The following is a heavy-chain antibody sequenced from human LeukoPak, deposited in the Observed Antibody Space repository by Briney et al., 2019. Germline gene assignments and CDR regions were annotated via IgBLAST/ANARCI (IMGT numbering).Heavy chain of an antibody. D-gene: IGHD6-13*01. CDR3: AGGRSSSWYGDAFDI. CDR1: GGSISSGSYY. V-gene: IGHV4-61*02. CDR2: IYTSGST. Sequence: SETLSLTCTVSGGSISSGSYYWSWLRQPAGQGLEWIGRIYTSGSTNYNPSLKSRVTISVDTSKNQFSLKLSSVTAADTAVYYCAGGRSSSWYGDAFDIWGQGTMVTVSS. J-gene: IGHJ3*02.